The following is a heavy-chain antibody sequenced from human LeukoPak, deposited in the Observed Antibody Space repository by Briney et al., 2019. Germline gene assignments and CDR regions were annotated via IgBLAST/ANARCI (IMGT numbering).Heavy chain of an antibody. Sequence: GGSLRLSCAASGFTFSSYEMNWVRQAPGKGLEWVSYINSSGSTIYYADSVKGRLTVYRDNAKNSLYLQMNSLRAEDTALYYCAKDMRLAYILTGSDVFDIWGQGKMVTVSS. V-gene: IGHV3-48*03. CDR1: GFTFSSYE. J-gene: IGHJ3*02. CDR2: INSSGSTI. CDR3: AKDMRLAYILTGSDVFDI. D-gene: IGHD3-9*01.